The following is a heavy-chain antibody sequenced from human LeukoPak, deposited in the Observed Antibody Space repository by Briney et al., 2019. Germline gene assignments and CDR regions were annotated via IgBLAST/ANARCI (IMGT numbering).Heavy chain of an antibody. Sequence: SQTLSLTCTVSGGSISSGDYYWSWIRQPPGKGLEWIGYIYYSGSTYYNPSLKSRVTISVDTSKNQFSLDLTSVTAADTAVYYCATSGDILTGYQKVTLAYWGQGTLVSVSS. V-gene: IGHV4-30-4*01. D-gene: IGHD3-9*01. CDR3: ATSGDILTGYQKVTLAY. CDR1: GGSISSGDYY. J-gene: IGHJ4*02. CDR2: IYYSGST.